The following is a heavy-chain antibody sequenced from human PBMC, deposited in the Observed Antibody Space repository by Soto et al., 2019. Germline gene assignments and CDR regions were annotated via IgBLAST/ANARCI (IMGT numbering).Heavy chain of an antibody. Sequence: PGGSLRLSCAASGFTFRNYWMSWVRQAPGKGLEWVANIKQDGSEKYYVDSVKGRLTISRDNAENSLFLQMNSLRDEDTAVYYCARADYGDYGIDYWGQGTLVTVSS. CDR3: ARADYGDYGIDY. CDR1: GFTFRNYW. CDR2: IKQDGSEK. D-gene: IGHD4-17*01. J-gene: IGHJ4*02. V-gene: IGHV3-7*01.